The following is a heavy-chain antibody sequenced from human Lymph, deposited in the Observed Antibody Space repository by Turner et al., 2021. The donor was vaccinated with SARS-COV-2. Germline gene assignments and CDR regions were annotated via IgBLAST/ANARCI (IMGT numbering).Heavy chain of an antibody. Sequence: QLQLQESGPRLVKPLETLSLTCTFSGGSMNSNYWSWIRQPPGKRLEWIGYIYYRGSTNYNPSLESRVTISVDTSRNQFSLNLTSVTAADTAIYYCARETVNNWVDPWGQGTLVTVSS. CDR3: ARETVNNWVDP. CDR2: IYYRGST. CDR1: GGSMNSNY. J-gene: IGHJ5*02. D-gene: IGHD2-21*02. V-gene: IGHV4-59*01.